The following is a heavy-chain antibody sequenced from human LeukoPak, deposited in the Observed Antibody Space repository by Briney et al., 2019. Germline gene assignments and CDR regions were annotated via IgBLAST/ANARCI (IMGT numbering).Heavy chain of an antibody. J-gene: IGHJ4*02. V-gene: IGHV4-39*07. D-gene: IGHD6-13*01. CDR2: IYYSGST. CDR3: ARDSREYSSSWPLIDY. CDR1: GGSISSSSYY. Sequence: SETLSLTCTVSGGSISSSSYYWGWIRQPPGKGLEWIGSIYYSGSTYYNPSLKSRVTISVDTSKNQFSLKLSSVTAADTAVYYCARDSREYSSSWPLIDYWGQGTLVTVSS.